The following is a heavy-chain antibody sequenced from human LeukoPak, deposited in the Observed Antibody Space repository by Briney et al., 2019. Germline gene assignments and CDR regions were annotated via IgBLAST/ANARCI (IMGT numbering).Heavy chain of an antibody. CDR1: GYTFTGYY. CDR2: INPNSGGT. Sequence: ASVKVSCKASGYTFTGYYMHWVRQAPGQGLEWMGWINPNSGGTNYAQKFQGRVTMIRDTSISTAYMELSRLRSDDTAVYYCARVRRITMIVVVITHRGYYYGMDVWGQGTTVTVSS. V-gene: IGHV1-2*02. D-gene: IGHD3-22*01. CDR3: ARVRRITMIVVVITHRGYYYGMDV. J-gene: IGHJ6*02.